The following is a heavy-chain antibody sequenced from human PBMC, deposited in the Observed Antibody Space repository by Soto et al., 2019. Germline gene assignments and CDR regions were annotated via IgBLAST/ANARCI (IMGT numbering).Heavy chain of an antibody. J-gene: IGHJ4*02. CDR3: SHGYYQYFNS. CDR1: GVTLTNVW. Sequence: SLRLSCAVSGVTLTNVWMNWVRQAPGKGPEWVGRIKSQADGGTTDYAAPVKGRFTISRDDSENTLFLQMNSLKTEDTGVYYCSHGYYQYFNSWGQGTLVTVSS. V-gene: IGHV3-15*07. D-gene: IGHD5-18*01. CDR2: IKSQADGGTT.